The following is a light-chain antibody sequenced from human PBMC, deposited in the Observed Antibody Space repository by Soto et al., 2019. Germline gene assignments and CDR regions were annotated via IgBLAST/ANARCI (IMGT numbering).Light chain of an antibody. J-gene: IGLJ1*01. CDR2: DVG. V-gene: IGLV2-14*01. Sequence: QSALTQPASVTGCPGQSITIACTGTSSDIGGYNFVSWYQQHPGKAPKLLIYDVGNRPSGVSNRFSGSKSGNTASLTISGLQAEDEAHYYCNSYRTVSTYVFGTGTKLTVL. CDR3: NSYRTVSTYV. CDR1: SSDIGGYNF.